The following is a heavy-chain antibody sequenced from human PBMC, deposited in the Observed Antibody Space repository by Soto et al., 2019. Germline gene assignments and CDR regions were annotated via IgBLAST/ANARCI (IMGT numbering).Heavy chain of an antibody. V-gene: IGHV1-18*04. CDR1: GYTFTSYG. D-gene: IGHD6-13*01. CDR2: ISAYNGNT. J-gene: IGHJ6*01. Sequence: QVQLVQSGAEVKKPGASVKVSCKASGYTFTSYGISWVRQAPGQGLEWMGWISAYNGNTNYAQKLQGRVTMTTDTTTSTAYRELRSMRSDDTAVYYCARLRVGIEQQLVIYYGMDVWGQGTTVTVSS. CDR3: ARLRVGIEQQLVIYYGMDV.